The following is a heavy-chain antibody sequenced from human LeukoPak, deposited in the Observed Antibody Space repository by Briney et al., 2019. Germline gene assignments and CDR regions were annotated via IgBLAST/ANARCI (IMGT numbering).Heavy chain of an antibody. Sequence: GGSLKLSCAASGFTFSSYAMHWVRQAPGRGLEWVAVISYDGSNKYYADSVKGRFTISRDNSKNTLYLQMNSLRAEDTAVYYCAGEMMTRGYSSSFDYWGQGTLVTVSS. CDR2: ISYDGSNK. CDR1: GFTFSSYA. V-gene: IGHV3-30*04. D-gene: IGHD6-13*01. J-gene: IGHJ4*02. CDR3: AGEMMTRGYSSSFDY.